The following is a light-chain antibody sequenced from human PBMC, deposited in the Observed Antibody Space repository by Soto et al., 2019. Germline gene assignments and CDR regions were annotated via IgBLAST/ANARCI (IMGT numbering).Light chain of an antibody. J-gene: IGKJ4*01. CDR3: QQYDNWPLT. Sequence: EIVMTQSPATLSLSPGERASLSCRASQSLSNKLAWYQQKPGQAPRLLIYGASTRATDIPVRFSAGGSGTEFTLTICTLQSEDFAVYYCQQYDNWPLTVGRGTKVDSK. CDR2: GAS. CDR1: QSLSNK. V-gene: IGKV3-15*01.